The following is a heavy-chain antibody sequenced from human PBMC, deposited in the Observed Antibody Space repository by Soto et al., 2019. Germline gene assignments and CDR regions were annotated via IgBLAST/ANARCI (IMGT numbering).Heavy chain of an antibody. CDR1: GYTFTSYG. D-gene: IGHD3-3*01. J-gene: IGHJ5*02. CDR2: ISAYNGNT. CDR3: ALRNVLRFSNWFDP. V-gene: IGHV1-18*01. Sequence: ASVKVSCKASGYTFTSYGISWVRQAPGQGLEWMGWISAYNGNTNYAQKLQGRVTMTTDTSTSTAYMELRSLRSDDTAVYYCALRNVLRFSNWFDPWGQGTLVTVSS.